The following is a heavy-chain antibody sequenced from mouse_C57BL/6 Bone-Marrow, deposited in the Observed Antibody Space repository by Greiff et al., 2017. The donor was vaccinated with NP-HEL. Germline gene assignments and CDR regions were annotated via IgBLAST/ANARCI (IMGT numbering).Heavy chain of an antibody. Sequence: EVKLMESGGGLVQPGGSLKLSCAASGFTFSDYYMYWVRQTPEKRLEWVAYISNGGGSTYYPDTVKGRFTISRDNAKNTLYLQMSRLKSEDTAMYYCARPGLAWFAYWGQGTLVTVSA. J-gene: IGHJ3*01. CDR2: ISNGGGST. CDR1: GFTFSDYY. V-gene: IGHV5-12*01. CDR3: ARPGLAWFAY. D-gene: IGHD3-3*01.